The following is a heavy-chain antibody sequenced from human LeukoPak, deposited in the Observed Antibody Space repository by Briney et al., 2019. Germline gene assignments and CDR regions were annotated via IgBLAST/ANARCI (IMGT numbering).Heavy chain of an antibody. D-gene: IGHD6-13*01. CDR3: ANLGAAAVKRRD. Sequence: APVKVSCKASGYTFTDYYMHWVRQDPGQGLEWMGWINPNSGGTNYAQKFQGRVTMTRDTSISTAYMELSRLRSDDTAVYYCANLGAAAVKRRDWGQGTLVTVSS. V-gene: IGHV1-2*02. CDR1: GYTFTDYY. J-gene: IGHJ4*02. CDR2: INPNSGGT.